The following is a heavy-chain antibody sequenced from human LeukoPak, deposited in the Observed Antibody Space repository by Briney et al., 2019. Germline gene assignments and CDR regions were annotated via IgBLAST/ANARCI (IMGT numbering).Heavy chain of an antibody. CDR1: GFTFSSYA. CDR3: ARDFRYDFDY. Sequence: GGSLRLSCAASGFTFSSYAMHWVRQAPGKGLEYVSAISSNGGSTYYANSVKGRFTISRDNSKNTLYLQMGSLRAEDMAVYYCARDFRYDFDYWGQGTLVTVSS. CDR2: ISSNGGST. D-gene: IGHD5-12*01. J-gene: IGHJ4*02. V-gene: IGHV3-64*01.